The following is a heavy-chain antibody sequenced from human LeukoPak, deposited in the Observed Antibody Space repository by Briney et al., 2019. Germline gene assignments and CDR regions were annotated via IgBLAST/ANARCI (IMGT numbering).Heavy chain of an antibody. D-gene: IGHD3-10*01. Sequence: GRSLRLSCAASGLIFSSHGFHWVRQPPGKGLEWVTFISLDGTKKSYADSVKGRFTFSRDDSKNTLYLEMNSLRAEDTAVYYCARDRAVSWLDSWGLETLVTVSA. CDR2: ISLDGTKK. CDR3: ARDRAVSWLDS. J-gene: IGHJ5*01. V-gene: IGHV3-33*05. CDR1: GLIFSSHG.